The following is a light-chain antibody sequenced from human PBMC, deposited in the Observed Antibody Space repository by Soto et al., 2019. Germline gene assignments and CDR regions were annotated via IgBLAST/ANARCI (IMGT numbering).Light chain of an antibody. Sequence: EIVLTQSPGTLSLSPGERATLSCRASQSVSSSYLAWYQHKPGQAPRLLIYGASSRATGIPDRFSGSGSGTDFTLTISRLEPEDFAVYYCQQYGSSRRTFGQGTKVEIK. V-gene: IGKV3-20*01. CDR1: QSVSSSY. CDR2: GAS. J-gene: IGKJ1*01. CDR3: QQYGSSRRT.